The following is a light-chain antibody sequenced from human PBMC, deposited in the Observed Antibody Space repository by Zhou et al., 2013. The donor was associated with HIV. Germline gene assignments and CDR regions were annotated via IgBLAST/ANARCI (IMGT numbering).Light chain of an antibody. CDR1: QSITVN. Sequence: EVVVTQSPATLSVSPGERATLSCRASQSITVNLAWYQQKPGQAPRLLIYGASTRATPIPARFSGSGSGTEFTLTISSLEPEDFAVYYCQQRRDWPLTFGPGTKVDIK. CDR2: GAS. CDR3: QQRRDWPLT. V-gene: IGKV3-11*01. J-gene: IGKJ3*01.